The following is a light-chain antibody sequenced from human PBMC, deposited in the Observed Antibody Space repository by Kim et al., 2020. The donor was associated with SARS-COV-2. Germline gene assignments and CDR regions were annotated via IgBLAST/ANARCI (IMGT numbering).Light chain of an antibody. CDR2: EDD. CDR3: QSYNRSNVI. V-gene: IGLV6-57*03. Sequence: GKQVTTSCTRSMGGIDDNYVQWYQQRPGGVPTTVIYEDDQRPSGVSDRFSGSIDNSSNSASLTISGLKTEDEADYYCQSYNRSNVIFGGGTQLTVL. CDR1: MGGIDDNY. J-gene: IGLJ2*01.